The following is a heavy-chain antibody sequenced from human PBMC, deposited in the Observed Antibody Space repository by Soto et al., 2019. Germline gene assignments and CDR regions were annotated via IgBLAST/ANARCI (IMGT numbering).Heavy chain of an antibody. Sequence: SGPTLVNPTQTLTLTCTFSGFSLSTSGMCVSWIRQPPGKALEWLARIDWNDDKRYSPSLKSRLTITKDTSKNQVVLTMTNMDPVDTATYYCAHPYCSGGSCYSSFDYWGQGTLVTVSS. CDR3: AHPYCSGGSCYSSFDY. D-gene: IGHD2-15*01. V-gene: IGHV2-5*08. CDR1: GFSLSTSGMC. J-gene: IGHJ4*02. CDR2: IDWNDDK.